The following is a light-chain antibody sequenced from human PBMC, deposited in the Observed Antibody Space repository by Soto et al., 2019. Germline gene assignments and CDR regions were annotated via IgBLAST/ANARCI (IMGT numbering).Light chain of an antibody. CDR1: QSVTNSY. J-gene: IGKJ1*01. CDR2: GAS. CDR3: QQYGSSSRT. Sequence: EIVLTQSPGTLSLSPGDRATLSCRASQSVTNSYIAWYQQKPGQAPRLLIYGASSRATGSPDRFAGSGSGTAVSRSITRREPEDFAVYHGQQYGSSSRTFGQGIKVEIK. V-gene: IGKV3-20*01.